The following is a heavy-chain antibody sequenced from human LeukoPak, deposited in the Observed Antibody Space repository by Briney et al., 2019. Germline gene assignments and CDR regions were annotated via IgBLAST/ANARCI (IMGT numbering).Heavy chain of an antibody. D-gene: IGHD2/OR15-2a*01. V-gene: IGHV4-34*01. J-gene: IGHJ4*02. CDR1: GGSFSGYY. CDR3: AREANIPAGV. CDR2: INHSGST. Sequence: SETLSLTCAVYGGSFSGYYWSWIRQPPGKGLEWIGEINHSGSTNYNPSLKSRVTISVDTSKNQFSLKLSSVTAADTAVYYCAREANIPAGVWGQGTLVTVSS.